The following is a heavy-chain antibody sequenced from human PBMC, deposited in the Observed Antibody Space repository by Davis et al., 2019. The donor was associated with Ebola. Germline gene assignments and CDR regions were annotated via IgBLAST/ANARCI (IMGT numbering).Heavy chain of an antibody. D-gene: IGHD1-26*01. Sequence: AASVKVSCKASGYTFTSYGISWVRQAPGQGLEWMGWISAYNGNTNYAQKLQGRVTMTTDTSTSTAYMELRSLGSDDTAVYYCARDQWGGSYFYWGQGTLVTVSS. CDR2: ISAYNGNT. J-gene: IGHJ4*02. CDR1: GYTFTSYG. V-gene: IGHV1-18*01. CDR3: ARDQWGGSYFY.